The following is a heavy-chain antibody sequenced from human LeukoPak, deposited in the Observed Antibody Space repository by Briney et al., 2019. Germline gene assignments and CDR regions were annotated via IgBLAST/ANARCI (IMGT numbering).Heavy chain of an antibody. CDR1: GYTFTSYA. Sequence: ASVKVSCKASGYTFTSYAMHWVRQAPGQRLEWMGWINAGNGNTKYSQKFQGRVTITRDTSASTAYMELSSLRSEDTAVYYCARGTPSYCSSTSCYNAMDYWGQGTLVTVSP. CDR2: INAGNGNT. J-gene: IGHJ4*02. V-gene: IGHV1-3*01. D-gene: IGHD2-2*02. CDR3: ARGTPSYCSSTSCYNAMDY.